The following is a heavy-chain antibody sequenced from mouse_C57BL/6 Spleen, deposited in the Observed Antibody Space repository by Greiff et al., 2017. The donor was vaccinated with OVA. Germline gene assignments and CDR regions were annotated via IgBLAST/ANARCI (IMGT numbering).Heavy chain of an antibody. CDR1: GFTFSDAW. Sequence: EVQRVESGGGLVQPGGSMKLSCAASGFTFSDAWMDWVRQSPEKGLEWVAEIRNKANNHATYYAESVKGRVTISRDDSKSSVYLQMNSLRAEDTGIYYCTSTGPNWYFDVWGTGTTVTVSS. CDR2: IRNKANNHAT. CDR3: TSTGPNWYFDV. V-gene: IGHV6-6*01. D-gene: IGHD4-1*02. J-gene: IGHJ1*03.